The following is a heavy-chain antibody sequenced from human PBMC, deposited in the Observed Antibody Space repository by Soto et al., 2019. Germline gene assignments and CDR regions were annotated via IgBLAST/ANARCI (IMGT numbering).Heavy chain of an antibody. J-gene: IGHJ5*02. Sequence: EVQLLESGGGLVQPGGSLRLSCAASGFTFSNYAMSWVRQAPVKGLEWVSAISGSGDSTYYADSVKGRFTISRDNSKNMLYLQMNSLRAEDTAVYYCAKDRWAAAPSPRFDPWGQGTLVTVSS. CDR3: AKDRWAAAPSPRFDP. V-gene: IGHV3-23*01. D-gene: IGHD2-2*01. CDR2: ISGSGDST. CDR1: GFTFSNYA.